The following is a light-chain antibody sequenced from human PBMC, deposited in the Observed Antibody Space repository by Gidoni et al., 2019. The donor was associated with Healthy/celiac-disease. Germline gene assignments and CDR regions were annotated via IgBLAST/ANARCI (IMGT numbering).Light chain of an antibody. Sequence: EIVLTQSQATLSLSPGERATLSCRASQSVSSYLAWYQQKPGQAPRLLIYDASNRATGIPARFSGSGSGTDFSLTISSLEPEDFAVYYCQQRSNWPIPFGQGTRLEIK. CDR3: QQRSNWPIP. CDR1: QSVSSY. V-gene: IGKV3-11*01. J-gene: IGKJ5*01. CDR2: DAS.